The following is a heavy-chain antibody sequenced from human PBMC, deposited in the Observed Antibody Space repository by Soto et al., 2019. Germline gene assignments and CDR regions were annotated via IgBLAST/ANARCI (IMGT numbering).Heavy chain of an antibody. Sequence: GGSLRLSCAASGFTFSSYAMHWVRQAPGKGLEWVAVISYDGSNKYYADSVKGRFTISRDNSKNTLYLQMNSLRAEDTAVYYCARDASSLAVAGTNWFDPWGQGTLVTVSS. J-gene: IGHJ5*02. CDR2: ISYDGSNK. CDR3: ARDASSLAVAGTNWFDP. CDR1: GFTFSSYA. V-gene: IGHV3-30-3*01. D-gene: IGHD6-19*01.